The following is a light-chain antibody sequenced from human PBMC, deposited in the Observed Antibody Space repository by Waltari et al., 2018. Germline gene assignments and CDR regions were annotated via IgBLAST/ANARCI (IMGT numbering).Light chain of an antibody. CDR1: SGSVSTSNY. J-gene: IGLJ3*02. CDR2: STN. V-gene: IGLV8-61*01. CDR3: VLYMGRGIWV. Sequence: QTVVTQEPSFSVSPGGTVTLTCGLSSGSVSTSNYPSWYQQTPGQAPRTLIYSTNTRSSGVTDRFSGSILGNKAPLTITGAQADDGSDYYCVLYMGRGIWVFGGGTKLTVL.